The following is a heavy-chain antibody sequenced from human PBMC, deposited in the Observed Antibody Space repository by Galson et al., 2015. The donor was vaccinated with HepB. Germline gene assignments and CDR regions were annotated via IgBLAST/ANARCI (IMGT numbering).Heavy chain of an antibody. CDR1: GFTFSSYA. V-gene: IGHV3-30-3*01. Sequence: SLRLSCAASGFTFSSYAMHWVRQAPGKGLEWVAVISYDGSNKYYADSVKGRFTISRDNSKNTLYLQVNSLRAEDTAMYYCARGVGIAVAGNPYNWFDPWGQGTLVTVSS. CDR3: ARGVGIAVAGNPYNWFDP. CDR2: ISYDGSNK. J-gene: IGHJ5*02. D-gene: IGHD6-19*01.